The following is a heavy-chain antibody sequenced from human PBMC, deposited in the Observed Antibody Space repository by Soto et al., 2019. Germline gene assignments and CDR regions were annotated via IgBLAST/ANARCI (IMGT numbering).Heavy chain of an antibody. V-gene: IGHV3-7*05. CDR2: IKQDGSEK. Sequence: GGSLRLSCAASGFTFSSYWMSWVRQAPGKGLEWVANIKQDGSEKYYVDSVKGRFTISRDNAKNSLYLQMNSLRAEDTAVYYCARTPNKKKLVDSYYFDYWGQGTLVTVSS. D-gene: IGHD6-13*01. CDR1: GFTFSSYW. CDR3: ARTPNKKKLVDSYYFDY. J-gene: IGHJ4*02.